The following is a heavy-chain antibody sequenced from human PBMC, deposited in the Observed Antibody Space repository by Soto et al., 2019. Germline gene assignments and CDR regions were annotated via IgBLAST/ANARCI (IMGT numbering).Heavy chain of an antibody. CDR3: AGGPGWGFDF. Sequence: EVQLVESGGGLVQPGGSLRLSCAASGFTFNTYWMTWVRQAPRRRLEWVAIIKQDGSQNYYADSVKGRFTISRDNAKDSLYLQLSSLRVEDTAVYYCAGGPGWGFDFWGRGTLVTVSS. CDR1: GFTFNTYW. CDR2: IKQDGSQN. D-gene: IGHD6-19*01. V-gene: IGHV3-7*04. J-gene: IGHJ2*01.